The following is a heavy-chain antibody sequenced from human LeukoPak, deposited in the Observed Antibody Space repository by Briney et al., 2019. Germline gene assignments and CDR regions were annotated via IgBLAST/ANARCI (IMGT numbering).Heavy chain of an antibody. D-gene: IGHD1-26*01. CDR3: ARDGRRVHFPPFGYGMDV. J-gene: IGHJ6*02. V-gene: IGHV1-8*02. Sequence: ASVKVSCKASGGTFSSYDINWVRQATGQGLEWMGWMNPNSGNTGYAQKFQGRVTMTRNTSISTAYMELSSLRSEDTAVYYCARDGRRVHFPPFGYGMDVWGQGTTVTVSS. CDR2: MNPNSGNT. CDR1: GGTFSSYD.